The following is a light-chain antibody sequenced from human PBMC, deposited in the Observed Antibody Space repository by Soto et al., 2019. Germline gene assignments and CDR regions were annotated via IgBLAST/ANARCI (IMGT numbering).Light chain of an antibody. V-gene: IGKV1-5*03. CDR3: QQYDSMST. J-gene: IGKJ2*01. Sequence: DIQMTQSPSTLSASVGDRVSITCRASQSIGNWLAWYQQKPGKAPKLPIYKASTLQTGVPSRFDGSGSGTEFTLTISRLQPDDFATYYCQQYDSMSTFGQGTKLEIK. CDR2: KAS. CDR1: QSIGNW.